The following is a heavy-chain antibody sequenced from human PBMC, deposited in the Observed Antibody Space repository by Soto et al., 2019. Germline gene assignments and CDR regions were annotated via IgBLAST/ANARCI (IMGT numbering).Heavy chain of an antibody. CDR2: IYYSGST. D-gene: IGHD3-22*01. J-gene: IGHJ4*02. Sequence: SETLSLTCTVSGVSISSSSYYWGWIRQPPGKGLEWIGNIYYSGSTYYNPSLKSRVTISVDTSKNQFSLKLSSVTAADTAVYYCMLGSGWKDFDYWGQGTLVT. V-gene: IGHV4-39*01. CDR1: GVSISSSSYY. CDR3: MLGSGWKDFDY.